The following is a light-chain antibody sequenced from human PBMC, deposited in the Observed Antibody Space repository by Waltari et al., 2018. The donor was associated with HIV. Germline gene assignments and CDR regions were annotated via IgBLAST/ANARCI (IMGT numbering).Light chain of an antibody. V-gene: IGKV1-9*01. CDR3: QQLNSYPLT. Sequence: DIQLTQSPSFLSASVGDRVTITCRASPDISSYLAWYQRKPGKAPKLVIYAASTLQSGVPSRFSGSGSGTEFTLTISSLQPEDFATYYCQQLNSYPLTFGGGTKVEIK. CDR2: AAS. CDR1: PDISSY. J-gene: IGKJ4*01.